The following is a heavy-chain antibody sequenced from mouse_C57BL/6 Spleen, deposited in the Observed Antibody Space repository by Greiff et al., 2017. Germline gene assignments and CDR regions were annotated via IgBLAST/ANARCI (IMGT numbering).Heavy chain of an antibody. J-gene: IGHJ2*01. D-gene: IGHD1-1*01. CDR2: IDPSDSYT. CDR3: ARLLLTTVVAHDY. V-gene: IGHV1-59*01. Sequence: QVQLKQPGAELVRPGTSVKLSCKASGYTFTSYWMHWVKQRPGQGLEWIGVIDPSDSYTNYNQKFKGKATLTVDTSSSTAYMQLSSLTSEDSAVYYCARLLLTTVVAHDYWGQGTTLTVSS. CDR1: GYTFTSYW.